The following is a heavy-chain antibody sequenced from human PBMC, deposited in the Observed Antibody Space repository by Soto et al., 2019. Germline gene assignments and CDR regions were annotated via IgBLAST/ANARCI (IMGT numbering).Heavy chain of an antibody. V-gene: IGHV1-69*13. CDR2: IIPMFGTP. CDR3: AGGRDQPPVGLYFES. J-gene: IGHJ4*02. Sequence: ASVKVSCKASGGAFTDYVFDWVRQAPGQGLEWMGGIIPMFGTPKYAQKFQHRVTISADVSTGTAYMELTRLRFDDTAVYYCAGGRDQPPVGLYFESWGEGTRVTVSS. D-gene: IGHD1-26*01. CDR1: GGAFTDYV.